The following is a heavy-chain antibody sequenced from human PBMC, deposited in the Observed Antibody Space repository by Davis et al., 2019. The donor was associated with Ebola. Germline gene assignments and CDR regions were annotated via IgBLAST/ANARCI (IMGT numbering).Heavy chain of an antibody. J-gene: IGHJ4*02. CDR1: GFTFSSYS. V-gene: IGHV3-21*01. D-gene: IGHD3-22*01. CDR3: ARESYYYDSSGYYYDFDY. CDR2: LSSSSSYI. Sequence: PGGSLRLSCAASGFTFSSYSMNWVRQAPGKGLEWVSSLSSSSSYIYYADSVKGRFTISRDNAKNSLYLQMNSLRAEDTAVYYCARESYYYDSSGYYYDFDYWGQGTLVTVSS.